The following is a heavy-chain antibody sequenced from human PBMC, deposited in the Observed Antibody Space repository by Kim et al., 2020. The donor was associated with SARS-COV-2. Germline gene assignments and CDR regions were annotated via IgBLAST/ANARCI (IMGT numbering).Heavy chain of an antibody. CDR2: ISSSSSYI. D-gene: IGHD6-13*01. V-gene: IGHV3-21*01. Sequence: GGSLRLSCAASGFTFSSYSVNWVRQAPGKGLEWVSSISSSSSYIYYADSVKGRFTISRDNAKNSLYMQMNSLRSDDTAVYYCGRWGTIAAASPEFWGQG. CDR1: GFTFSSYS. J-gene: IGHJ4*02. CDR3: GRWGTIAAASPEF.